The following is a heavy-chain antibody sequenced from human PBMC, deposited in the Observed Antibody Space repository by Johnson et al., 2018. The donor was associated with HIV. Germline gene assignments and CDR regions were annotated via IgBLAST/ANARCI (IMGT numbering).Heavy chain of an antibody. D-gene: IGHD4-23*01. CDR2: ISYDGSNK. CDR1: GFTFSSYA. V-gene: IGHV3-30-3*01. J-gene: IGHJ3*02. CDR3: AREEGVGDDYGGKSAFDI. Sequence: QVQLVESGGGLVQPGRSLRLSCAASGFTFSSYAMHWVRQAPGKGLEWVAVISYDGSNKYYADSVKGRFTISRDNSKNTLYLQMNSLRAEDTAVYYCAREEGVGDDYGGKSAFDIWGQGTMVTVSS.